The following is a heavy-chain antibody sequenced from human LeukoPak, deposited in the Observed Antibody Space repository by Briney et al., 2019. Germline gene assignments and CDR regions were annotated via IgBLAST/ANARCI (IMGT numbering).Heavy chain of an antibody. J-gene: IGHJ4*02. D-gene: IGHD3-10*01. V-gene: IGHV3-33*06. CDR2: IWYDGSNK. Sequence: GGSLRLSCAASGFTFSSYGIHWVRQAPGKGLEWVAVIWYDGSNKYYADSVKGRFTISRDNSKNTLYLQMNSLRAEDTAVYYCAKSPFEAYYYFDYWGQGTLVTVSS. CDR1: GFTFSSYG. CDR3: AKSPFEAYYYFDY.